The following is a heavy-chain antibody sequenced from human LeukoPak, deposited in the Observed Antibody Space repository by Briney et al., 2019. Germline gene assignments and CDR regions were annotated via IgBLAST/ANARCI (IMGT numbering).Heavy chain of an antibody. CDR2: IIPIFGTA. Sequence: GASVKVSCKASGGTFSSYAISWVRQAPGQGLEWMGRIIPIFGTANYAQKFQGRVTITTDESTSTAYMELSSLRSEDTAVYYCARDRPGYSYGYTTWFDPRGQGTLVTVSS. J-gene: IGHJ5*02. V-gene: IGHV1-69*05. CDR3: ARDRPGYSYGYTTWFDP. CDR1: GGTFSSYA. D-gene: IGHD5-18*01.